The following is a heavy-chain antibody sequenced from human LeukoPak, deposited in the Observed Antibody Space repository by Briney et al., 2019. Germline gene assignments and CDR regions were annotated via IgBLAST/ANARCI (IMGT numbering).Heavy chain of an antibody. D-gene: IGHD6-13*01. Sequence: ASVKVSCKASGYTFTGYYMHWVRQAPGQGLEWMGWINPNSGGTDYAQKFQGRVTMTRDTSISTAYMELSRLRSGDTAVYYCATLYSTIPAFFDYWGQGTLVTVSS. V-gene: IGHV1-2*02. J-gene: IGHJ4*02. CDR2: INPNSGGT. CDR1: GYTFTGYY. CDR3: ATLYSTIPAFFDY.